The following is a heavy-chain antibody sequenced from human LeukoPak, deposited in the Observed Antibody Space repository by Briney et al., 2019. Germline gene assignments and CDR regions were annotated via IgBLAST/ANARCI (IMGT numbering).Heavy chain of an antibody. Sequence: SETLSLTCAVYGGSFRSYHWSWIRQPPGKGLEWIGEINHSGSTNYNPSLKSRVTISVDTSKNQFSLKLSSVTAADTAVYYCARRRRVVRGSSAFDIWGQGTMVTVSS. CDR2: INHSGST. V-gene: IGHV4-34*01. D-gene: IGHD3-16*01. CDR1: GGSFRSYH. CDR3: ARRRRVVRGSSAFDI. J-gene: IGHJ3*02.